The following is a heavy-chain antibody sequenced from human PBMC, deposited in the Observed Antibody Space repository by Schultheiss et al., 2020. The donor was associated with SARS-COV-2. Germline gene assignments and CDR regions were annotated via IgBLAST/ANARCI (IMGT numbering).Heavy chain of an antibody. CDR3: ARGGYTAYYYYYGMDV. V-gene: IGHV4-4*02. Sequence: SETLSLTCAVSGGSISSSNWWSWVRQPPGKGLEWIGEIYHSGSTNYNPSLKSRVTMSVDTSKNQFSLKLSSVTAADTAVYYCARGGYTAYYYYYGMDVWGQGTTVTVSS. CDR2: IYHSGST. J-gene: IGHJ6*02. CDR1: GGSISSSNW. D-gene: IGHD6-13*01.